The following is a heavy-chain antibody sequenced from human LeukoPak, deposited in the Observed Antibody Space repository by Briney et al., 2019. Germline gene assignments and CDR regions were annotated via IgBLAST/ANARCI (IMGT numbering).Heavy chain of an antibody. Sequence: SETLSLTCAVYGGSFSGYYWSWIRQPPGKGLEWIGEINHSGSTNYNPSLKSRATISVDTSKNQFSLKLSSVTAADTAVYYCARLIWSGYYLPDYWGQGTLVTVSS. CDR1: GGSFSGYY. V-gene: IGHV4-34*01. D-gene: IGHD3-3*01. J-gene: IGHJ4*02. CDR3: ARLIWSGYYLPDY. CDR2: INHSGST.